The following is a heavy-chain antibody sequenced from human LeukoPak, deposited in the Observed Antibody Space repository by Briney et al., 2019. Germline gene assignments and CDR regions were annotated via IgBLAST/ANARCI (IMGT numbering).Heavy chain of an antibody. CDR2: ISHSGST. CDR1: GGSFSGYY. V-gene: IGHV4-34*01. Sequence: PSETLSLTCAVYGGSFSGYYWRWIRQPPGKGLEWIGDISHSGSTNYNPSIKSRVTISVDTSKNQFSLKLSSVTAADTAVYYCARNYYYDSSGPRRRAFDIWGQGTMVTVSS. J-gene: IGHJ3*02. CDR3: ARNYYYDSSGPRRRAFDI. D-gene: IGHD3-22*01.